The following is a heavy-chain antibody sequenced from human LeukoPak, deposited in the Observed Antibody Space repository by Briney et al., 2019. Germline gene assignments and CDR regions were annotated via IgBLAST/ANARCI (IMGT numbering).Heavy chain of an antibody. J-gene: IGHJ4*02. CDR2: IYYSGST. CDR3: GXXXXXXDXXVXY. Sequence: YXXSXIRQRPGXGLXWIGYIYYSGSTNXNPSLKSRVTISADTSKNXFSLKLRSVTAADTAVYYCGXXXXXXDXXVXYWGQGXLXTVSS. CDR1: YX. V-gene: IGHV4-59*01.